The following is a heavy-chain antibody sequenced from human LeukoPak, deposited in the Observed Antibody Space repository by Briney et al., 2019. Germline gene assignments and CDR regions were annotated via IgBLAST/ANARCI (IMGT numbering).Heavy chain of an antibody. J-gene: IGHJ4*02. CDR3: ASSKRWLQLNYFDY. D-gene: IGHD5-24*01. V-gene: IGHV4-39*01. CDR2: IYYSGST. Sequence: SETLSLTCTVSGGSISSSSYYWGWIRQPPGKGLEWIGSIYYSGSTYYNPSLKSRVTISVDTSKNQFSLKLGSVTAADTAVYYCASSKRWLQLNYFDYWGQGTLVTVSS. CDR1: GGSISSSSYY.